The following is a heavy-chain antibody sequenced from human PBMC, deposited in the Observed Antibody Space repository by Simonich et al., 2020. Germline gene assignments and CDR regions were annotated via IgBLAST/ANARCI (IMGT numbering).Heavy chain of an antibody. V-gene: IGHV1-18*01. CDR3: ARASRGTWWYYYFDY. CDR1: GYTFTSYG. CDR2: ISTYNSNT. D-gene: IGHD2-15*01. Sequence: QVQLVQSGAEVKKPGASVKVSCKASGYTFTSYGISWVRQAPGQGLEWMGLISTYNSNTNYAQKLHSRVTMNTVTSTSTAYMELRSLRSDDTAVYYCARASRGTWWYYYFDYWGQGTLVTVSS. J-gene: IGHJ4*02.